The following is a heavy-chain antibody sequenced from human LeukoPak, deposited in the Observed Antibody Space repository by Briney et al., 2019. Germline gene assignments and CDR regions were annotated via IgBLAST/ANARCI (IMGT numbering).Heavy chain of an antibody. CDR1: GGSISSYY. CDR3: ARADGYYYGMDV. J-gene: IGHJ6*02. CDR2: IYPSGST. V-gene: IGHV4-4*07. Sequence: SETLSLTCTVSGGSISSYYWSWIRQPAGKGLEWIGRIYPSGSTNYSPSLKSRVAMSIDTSKRQFSLKLSSVTAADTAVYYCARADGYYYGMDVWGQGTTVTVSS.